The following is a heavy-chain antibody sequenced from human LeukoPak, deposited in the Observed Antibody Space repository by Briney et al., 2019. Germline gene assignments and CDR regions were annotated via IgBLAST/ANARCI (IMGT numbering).Heavy chain of an antibody. CDR3: ARFRPNWGLDY. Sequence: SETLSLTCSVSGGPITVYHWIWIRQPPGKGLEFLGYIHYTGGTNFNSSLTSRISMSTDTSKNQFSLKMTSVTAADTAVYYCARFRPNWGLDYWGQGILVTVSS. CDR2: IHYTGGT. D-gene: IGHD7-27*01. CDR1: GGPITVYH. V-gene: IGHV4-59*01. J-gene: IGHJ4*02.